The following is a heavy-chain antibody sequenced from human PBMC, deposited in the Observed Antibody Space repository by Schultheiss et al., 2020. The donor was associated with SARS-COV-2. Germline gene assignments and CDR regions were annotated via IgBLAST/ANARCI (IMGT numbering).Heavy chain of an antibody. CDR3: ARDYDFWSGKNWLDP. Sequence: ASVKVSCKASGYTFTSYGISWVRQAPGQGLEWVGWISAYNGSTNYAQKFQGRVTMTRDTSSYTAYMELRTLRSDDTAIYYCARDYDFWSGKNWLDPWGQGTLVTVSS. V-gene: IGHV1-18*01. D-gene: IGHD3-3*01. CDR1: GYTFTSYG. CDR2: ISAYNGST. J-gene: IGHJ5*02.